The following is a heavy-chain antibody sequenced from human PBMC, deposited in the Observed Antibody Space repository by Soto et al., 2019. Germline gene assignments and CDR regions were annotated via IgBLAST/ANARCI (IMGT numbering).Heavy chain of an antibody. J-gene: IGHJ6*02. D-gene: IGHD1-26*01. CDR2: ISGSSDVA. Sequence: VRLSESGGDLVQTGGSLRLSCAASGFSFSTSAMNWVRQAPGKGPEWISLISGSSDVAYYAESVTGRFTSSRDNSKNTLYLQMKRLRVEDTAIYYCAKYSGAFPVYNGLNVWGQGTTVIVSS. CDR1: GFSFSTSA. V-gene: IGHV3-23*01. CDR3: AKYSGAFPVYNGLNV.